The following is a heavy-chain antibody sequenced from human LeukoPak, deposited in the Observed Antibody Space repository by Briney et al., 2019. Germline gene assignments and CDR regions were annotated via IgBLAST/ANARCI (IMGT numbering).Heavy chain of an antibody. J-gene: IGHJ4*02. D-gene: IGHD6-19*01. CDR2: IKGKTDRGTT. CDR1: GFTFSDTW. V-gene: IGHV3-15*05. CDR3: ARDASLWGGWNDY. Sequence: GSLRLSCAASGFTFSDTWMSWVRQAPGKGLEWVGRIKGKTDRGTTEYAAPVKGRFTISRDDSKNTLYLQMNSLRTEDTAIYYCARDASLWGGWNDYWGQGTLVTVSS.